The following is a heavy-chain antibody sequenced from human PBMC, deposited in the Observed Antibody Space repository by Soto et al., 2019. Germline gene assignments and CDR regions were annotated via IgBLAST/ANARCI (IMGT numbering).Heavy chain of an antibody. CDR3: ARGPNGGFI. J-gene: IGHJ6*02. CDR1: GLTVSNNY. D-gene: IGHD1-1*01. Sequence: GGSLRLSCAASGLTVSNNYMSWVRQAPGKGLEWVSVIYSGGNTNYADSVKGRFIISRDNSKNTVHLQMNNLRAEDTAVYYCARGPNGGFIWGQGTTVTVSS. V-gene: IGHV3-53*01. CDR2: IYSGGNT.